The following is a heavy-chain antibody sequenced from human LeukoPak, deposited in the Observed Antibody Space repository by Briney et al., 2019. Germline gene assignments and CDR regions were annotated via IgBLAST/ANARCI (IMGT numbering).Heavy chain of an antibody. D-gene: IGHD3-10*01. CDR1: GFTFSSYG. CDR3: TKDHRLLWFGELTKLYYYMDV. Sequence: TGGSLRLSCAASGFTFSSYGMHWVRQAPGKGLEWVAVISYDGSNKYYADSVKGRFTISKDNSKNSLYLQMNSLRAEDTAVYYCTKDHRLLWFGELTKLYYYMDVWGKGTTVTVSS. J-gene: IGHJ6*03. CDR2: ISYDGSNK. V-gene: IGHV3-30*18.